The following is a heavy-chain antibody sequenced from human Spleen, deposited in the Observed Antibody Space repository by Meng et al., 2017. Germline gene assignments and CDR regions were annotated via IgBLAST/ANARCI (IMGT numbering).Heavy chain of an antibody. CDR2: INYDNGDT. D-gene: IGHD6-19*01. Sequence: VQLGRGGAVVMKPVSPVKVSGTASVITVANCAHWVRQAPGQSLEWVGMINYDNGDTKYPHNVQDRVTITRDTFANTFYLEMSILGAEDAVVYYWMGSRRGSTCWLLDYWGQGTLVTVSS. V-gene: IGHV1-3*01. J-gene: IGHJ4*02. CDR3: MGSRRGSTCWLLDY. CDR1: VITVANCA.